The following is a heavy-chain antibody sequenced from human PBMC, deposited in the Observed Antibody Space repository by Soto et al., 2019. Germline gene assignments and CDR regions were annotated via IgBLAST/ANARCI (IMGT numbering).Heavy chain of an antibody. CDR3: DIDFISCSSSCPDDAFDI. D-gene: IGHD6-13*01. J-gene: IGHJ3*02. CDR1: GDSVSSNSAA. CDR2: TYYRSKWYN. Sequence: PSQTLSLTCAISGDSVSSNSAAWNWIRQSPSRGLEWLGRTYYRSKWYNDYAVSVKSRITINPDTSKNQFSLQLNSVTPEDTSLYYCDIDFISCSSSCPDDAFDIWGQGTMVTVSS. V-gene: IGHV6-1*01.